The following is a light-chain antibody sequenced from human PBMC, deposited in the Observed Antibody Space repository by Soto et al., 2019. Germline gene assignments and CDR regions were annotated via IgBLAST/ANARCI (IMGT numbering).Light chain of an antibody. CDR3: SSYTVSRTYV. J-gene: IGLJ1*01. V-gene: IGLV2-14*03. CDR2: NVY. Sequence: QSVLTQPASVSGSPGQSITISCTGTSSDVGAYNFVSWHQQHPGKAPKLMIYNVYDRPSGISYRFSASKSGNTASLTISGLQGEDEADYYCSSYTVSRTYVFGTGTKLTVL. CDR1: SSDVGAYNF.